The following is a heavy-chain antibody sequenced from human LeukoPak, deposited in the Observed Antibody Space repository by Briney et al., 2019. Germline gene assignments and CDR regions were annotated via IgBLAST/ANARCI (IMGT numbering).Heavy chain of an antibody. CDR3: ARKRHSGPNEDYYYGMDV. CDR1: GYTFTSYD. CDR2: MNPNSGNT. V-gene: IGHV1-8*01. Sequence: ASVNVSCKASGYTFTSYDINWVRQAPGQGLEWMGWMNPNSGNTGYAQKFQGRVTMTRNTSISTAYMELSSLRSEDTAVYYCARKRHSGPNEDYYYGMDVWGQGTTVTVSS. D-gene: IGHD1-1*01. J-gene: IGHJ6*02.